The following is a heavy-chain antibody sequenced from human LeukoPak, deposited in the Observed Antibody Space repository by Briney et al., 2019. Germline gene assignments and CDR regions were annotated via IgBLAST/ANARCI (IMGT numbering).Heavy chain of an antibody. CDR3: ARDRGGGGDYVFH. CDR2: ISYDGSNK. V-gene: IGHV3-30*04. Sequence: PGRSLRLSCAASGFTFSSYAMHWVRQAPGKGLEWLAVISYDGSNKYYADSVKGRFTISRDNSKNTLYLQMNSLRAEDTAVYYCARDRGGGGDYVFHWGQGSLVTVSS. D-gene: IGHD4-17*01. CDR1: GFTFSSYA. J-gene: IGHJ4*02.